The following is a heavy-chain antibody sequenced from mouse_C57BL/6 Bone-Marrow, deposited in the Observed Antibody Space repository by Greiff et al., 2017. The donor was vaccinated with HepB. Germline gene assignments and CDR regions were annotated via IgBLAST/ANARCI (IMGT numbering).Heavy chain of an antibody. Sequence: QVQLQQSGAELVRPGASVKLSCKASGYTFTDYYINWVKQRPGQGLEWIARIYPGSGNTYYNEKFKGKATLTAEKSSSTAYMQLSSLTSEDSAVYFCARDGSSFHWYFDVWGTGTTVTVSS. CDR2: IYPGSGNT. V-gene: IGHV1-76*01. J-gene: IGHJ1*03. CDR3: ARDGSSFHWYFDV. CDR1: GYTFTDYY. D-gene: IGHD1-1*01.